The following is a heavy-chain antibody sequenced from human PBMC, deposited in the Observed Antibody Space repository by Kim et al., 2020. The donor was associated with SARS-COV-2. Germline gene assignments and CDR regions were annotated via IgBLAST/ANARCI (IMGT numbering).Heavy chain of an antibody. D-gene: IGHD3-16*01. CDR3: ARSAGPYDYYFDY. V-gene: IGHV5-51*01. J-gene: IGHJ4*02. Sequence: RYSPSFQGQATISADKSTTTAYLQWSSLKASDTAMYYCARSAGPYDYYFDYWGQGTLVTVSS.